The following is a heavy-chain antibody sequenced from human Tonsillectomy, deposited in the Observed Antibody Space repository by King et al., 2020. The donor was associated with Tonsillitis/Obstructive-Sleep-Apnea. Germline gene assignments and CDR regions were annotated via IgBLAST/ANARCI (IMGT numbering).Heavy chain of an antibody. CDR1: GGSFSGYY. CDR3: ARGLYPAYYYGSGSHFDY. V-gene: IGHV4-34*01. Sequence: VQLQQWGAGLLKPSETLSLTCAVYGGSFSGYYWSWIGQPPGKGLEWIGEINHSGSTNYNPSLKSRVTISVDTSKNQFSLKLSSVTAADTAVYYCARGLYPAYYYGSGSHFDYWGQGTLVTVSS. CDR2: INHSGST. J-gene: IGHJ4*02. D-gene: IGHD3-10*01.